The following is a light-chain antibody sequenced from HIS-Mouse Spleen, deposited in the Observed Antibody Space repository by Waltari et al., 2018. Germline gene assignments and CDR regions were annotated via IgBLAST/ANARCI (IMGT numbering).Light chain of an antibody. Sequence: DIQMTQSPSTLSASVGDRVTITCRASQSMSSRLAWYQQKPGKAPKLLIYKASSLESGVPSRFSGSGSGTEFTLTISSLQPDDFATYYCQQYNSWWTFGQGTKVEIK. CDR3: QQYNSWWT. CDR1: QSMSSR. CDR2: KAS. J-gene: IGKJ1*01. V-gene: IGKV1-5*03.